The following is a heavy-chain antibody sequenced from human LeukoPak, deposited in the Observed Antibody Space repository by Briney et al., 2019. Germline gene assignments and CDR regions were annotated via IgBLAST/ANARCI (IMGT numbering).Heavy chain of an antibody. D-gene: IGHD5-12*01. Sequence: SETLSLTCTVSGGSISSYYWSWIRQPPGKGLEWIGYIYYSGSTNYNPSLKSRVTISADTSKNQFSLKLSSVTAADTAVYYCARGGYPGYDFAARWGQGTLVTVSS. CDR2: IYYSGST. CDR1: GGSISSYY. CDR3: ARGGYPGYDFAAR. J-gene: IGHJ4*02. V-gene: IGHV4-59*01.